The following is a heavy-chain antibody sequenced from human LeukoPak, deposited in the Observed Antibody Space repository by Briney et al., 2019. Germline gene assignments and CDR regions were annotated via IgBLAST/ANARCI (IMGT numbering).Heavy chain of an antibody. CDR1: GFTFSSYE. J-gene: IGHJ6*04. Sequence: GGSLRLSCAASGFTFSSYEMNWVRQAPGKGLGWVSYISSSGSTIYYADSVKGRFTISRGNAKNSLYLQMNSLRAEDTAVYYCARDNRDYGDYVLYYYGMDVWGKGTTVTVSS. V-gene: IGHV3-48*03. CDR2: ISSSGSTI. D-gene: IGHD4-17*01. CDR3: ARDNRDYGDYVLYYYGMDV.